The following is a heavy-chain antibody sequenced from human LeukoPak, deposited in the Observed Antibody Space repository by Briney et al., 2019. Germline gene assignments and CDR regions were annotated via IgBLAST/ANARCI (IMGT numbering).Heavy chain of an antibody. CDR3: ASSSSSCCES. CDR1: RFTLCSHW. Sequence: GGSLRLSCAASRFTLCSHWTHWVRPAPGKGLVWVSRINTDGSTTNYADSVKVRFTISRDNAKNTLYRRMDSLRAEDTAVYYCASSSSSCCESWGQGTLVTVSS. CDR2: INTDGSTT. J-gene: IGHJ4*02. D-gene: IGHD2-2*01. V-gene: IGHV3-74*01.